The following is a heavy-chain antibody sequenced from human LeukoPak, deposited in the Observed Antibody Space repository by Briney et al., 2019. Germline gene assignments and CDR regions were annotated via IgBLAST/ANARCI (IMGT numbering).Heavy chain of an antibody. CDR2: ISSSSSYM. J-gene: IGHJ4*02. CDR1: GSTFSTSS. CDR3: ARDTGTGFWSGYHYYFDS. V-gene: IGHV3-21*01. Sequence: GGSLRVSCAASGSTFSTSSMNWVRQAPGKGLEWVSSISSSSSYMYYSDSVKGRFTISRDNAKNSPYLQMNGLRPEDTAVYYCARDTGTGFWSGYHYYFDSWGQGVLVTVSS. D-gene: IGHD3-3*01.